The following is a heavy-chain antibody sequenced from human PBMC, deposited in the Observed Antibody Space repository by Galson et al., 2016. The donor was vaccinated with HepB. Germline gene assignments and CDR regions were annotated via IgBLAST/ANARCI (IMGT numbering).Heavy chain of an antibody. V-gene: IGHV3-53*01. D-gene: IGHD6-19*01. Sequence: SLRLSCAASGFTVSSTFMTWVRQAPGKGLEWVSVIYSGDSTNYADSVKGRFTISRDNSKNTLYLQMNSLRVEVTAVYYCARGKAVTGSDPLDPWGQGTLVTVSS. J-gene: IGHJ5*02. CDR1: GFTVSSTF. CDR3: ARGKAVTGSDPLDP. CDR2: IYSGDST.